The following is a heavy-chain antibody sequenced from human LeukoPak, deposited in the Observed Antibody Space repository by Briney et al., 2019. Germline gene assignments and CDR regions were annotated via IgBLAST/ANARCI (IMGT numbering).Heavy chain of an antibody. V-gene: IGHV3-30-3*01. CDR1: GFTFSSYA. CDR3: ARETSGYSYGYYYYYGMDV. D-gene: IGHD5-18*01. Sequence: GRSLRLSCAASGFTFSSYAMHWVRQAPGKGLEWVAVISYDGSNKYYADSVKGRLTISRDNSKNTLYLQMNSLRAEDTAVYYCARETSGYSYGYYYYYGMDVRGQGITVTVSS. CDR2: ISYDGSNK. J-gene: IGHJ6*02.